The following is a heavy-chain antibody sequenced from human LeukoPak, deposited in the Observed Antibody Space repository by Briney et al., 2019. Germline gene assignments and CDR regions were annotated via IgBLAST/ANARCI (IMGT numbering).Heavy chain of an antibody. CDR3: ARLGGLERPLDY. V-gene: IGHV5-10-1*01. Sequence: GESLKISCKGSRYSFTSYWISWVRQMPGKGLEWMGRIDPSDSYTNYSPSFQGHVTISADKSISTAYLQWSSLKASDTAMYYCARLGGLERPLDYWGQGTLVTVSS. CDR1: RYSFTSYW. J-gene: IGHJ4*02. CDR2: IDPSDSYT. D-gene: IGHD1-1*01.